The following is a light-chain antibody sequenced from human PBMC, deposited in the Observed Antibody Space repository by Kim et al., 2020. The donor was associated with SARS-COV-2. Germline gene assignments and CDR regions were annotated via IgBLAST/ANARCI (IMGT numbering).Light chain of an antibody. Sequence: DIQMTQSPSSLSASVGDRVTITCRASQDIGNSLDWFQQKPGKAPKSLIHAASSLQSGVPLRFSGSGSGTDFNLTISNLQPEDFTSYYCQQYNSFPYTFGQGTKLEI. CDR1: QDIGNS. CDR3: QQYNSFPYT. J-gene: IGKJ2*01. CDR2: AAS. V-gene: IGKV1-16*01.